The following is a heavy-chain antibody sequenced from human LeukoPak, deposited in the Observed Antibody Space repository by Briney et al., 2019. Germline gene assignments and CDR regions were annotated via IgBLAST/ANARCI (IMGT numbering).Heavy chain of an antibody. J-gene: IGHJ4*02. V-gene: IGHV4-30-2*01. CDR1: GGSISSGGYY. CDR2: IYHSGST. Sequence: SETLSLTCTVSGGSISSGGYYWSWIRQPPGKGLEWIGYIYHSGSTYYNPFLKSRVTISVDRSKNQFSLKLSSVTAADTAVYYCARDREAEYGGLDYWGQGTLVTVSS. D-gene: IGHD4-23*01. CDR3: ARDREAEYGGLDY.